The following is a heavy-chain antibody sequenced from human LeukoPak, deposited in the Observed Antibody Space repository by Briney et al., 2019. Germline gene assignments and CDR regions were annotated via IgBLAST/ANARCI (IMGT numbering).Heavy chain of an antibody. Sequence: SVKVSCKASGGTFSSYAISWVRQAPGQGLEWMGGITPIFGTANYAQKFQGRVTITTDESTSTAYMELSSLRSEDTAVYYCATPFHYYDSSGGYFDYWGQGTLVTVSS. J-gene: IGHJ4*02. V-gene: IGHV1-69*05. CDR3: ATPFHYYDSSGGYFDY. CDR1: GGTFSSYA. D-gene: IGHD3-22*01. CDR2: ITPIFGTA.